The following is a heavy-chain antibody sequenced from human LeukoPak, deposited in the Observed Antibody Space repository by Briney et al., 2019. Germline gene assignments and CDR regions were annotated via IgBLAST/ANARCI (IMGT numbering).Heavy chain of an antibody. CDR1: GFTFSSYA. CDR2: ISGSGGST. V-gene: IGHV3-23*01. Sequence: GGSLRLSCAASGFTFSSYAMSWVRQAPGKGLEWVSAISGSGGSTYYADSVKGRFTVSRDNSKNTLYLQMDSLRAEDTSVYYCARGETAAVDYWGQGTLVTVSS. J-gene: IGHJ4*02. CDR3: ARGETAAVDY. D-gene: IGHD6-13*01.